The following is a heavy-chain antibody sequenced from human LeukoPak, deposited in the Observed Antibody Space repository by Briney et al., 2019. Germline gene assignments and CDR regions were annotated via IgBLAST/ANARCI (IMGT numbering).Heavy chain of an antibody. V-gene: IGHV3-30*18. CDR2: ISYDGSNK. D-gene: IGHD3-10*01. Sequence: PGRSLRLSCAASGFTFSSYGMHWVRQAPGKGLEWVAVISYDGSNKYYADSVKGRFTISRDNSKNTLYLQMNSLRAEDTAVYYCAKGDYYGSGKPYHFDYWGQGTLVTVSS. CDR1: GFTFSSYG. CDR3: AKGDYYGSGKPYHFDY. J-gene: IGHJ4*02.